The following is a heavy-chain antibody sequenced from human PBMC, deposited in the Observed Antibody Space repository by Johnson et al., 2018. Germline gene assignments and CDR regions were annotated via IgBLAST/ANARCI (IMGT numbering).Heavy chain of an antibody. CDR3: AREGGDCSSTSCYKVAYYYYYGMDV. V-gene: IGHV3-48*02. J-gene: IGHJ6*02. CDR2: ISSSSSTI. D-gene: IGHD2-2*02. CDR1: GFTFSSYS. Sequence: EVQLVETGGGLVQPGGSXRLSCAASGFTFSSYSMNWVRQAPGKGLEWVSYISSSSSTIYYADSVKGRFPLSRDNAKNSLYLQMNSLRDEDTAVYYCAREGGDCSSTSCYKVAYYYYYGMDVWGQGTTVTVSS.